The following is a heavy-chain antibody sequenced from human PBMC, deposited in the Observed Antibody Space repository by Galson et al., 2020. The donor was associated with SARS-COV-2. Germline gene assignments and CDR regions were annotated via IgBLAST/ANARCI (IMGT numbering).Heavy chain of an antibody. CDR2: IGGAGGIT. V-gene: IGHV3-23*01. CDR1: KFSFRDYA. Sequence: GGYLRLSCVGSKFSFRDYAINWLRQAPGKGPEWVSTIGGAGGITYYADSVKGRFTISRDNSKNMVYLQMDSLRVDDTAMYYCAKEGEWFGQSGWFDPWGQGTLVTVSS. CDR3: AKEGEWFGQSGWFDP. J-gene: IGHJ5*02. D-gene: IGHD3-10*01.